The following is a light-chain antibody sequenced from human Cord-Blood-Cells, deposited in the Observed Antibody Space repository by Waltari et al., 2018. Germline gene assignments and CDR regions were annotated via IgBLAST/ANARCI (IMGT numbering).Light chain of an antibody. CDR1: SSNIGRNI. CDR2: SNN. J-gene: IGLJ3*02. V-gene: IGLV1-44*01. Sequence: QSVLTQPPSASGTPGQRVTIPCSGSSSNIGRNIVNWYQQLPGTAPKPLIYSNNPRPSGVPDRLSGSKSGTSASLAISGLQSEDEADYYCAAWDDSLNGPVFGGGTKLTVL. CDR3: AAWDDSLNGPV.